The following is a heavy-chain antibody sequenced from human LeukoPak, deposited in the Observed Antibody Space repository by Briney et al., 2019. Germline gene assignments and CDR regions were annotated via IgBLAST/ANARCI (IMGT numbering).Heavy chain of an antibody. CDR1: GFTFDDYG. CDR3: ARATYVWGSYPNDY. D-gene: IGHD3-16*02. Sequence: RSGGSLRLSCAASGFTFDDYGMSWVRQAPGKGLEWVSGINWNGGSTGYADSVKGRFTISRDNAKNSLYLQMNSLRAEDTALYYCARATYVWGSYPNDYWGQGTLVTVSS. V-gene: IGHV3-20*04. CDR2: INWNGGST. J-gene: IGHJ4*02.